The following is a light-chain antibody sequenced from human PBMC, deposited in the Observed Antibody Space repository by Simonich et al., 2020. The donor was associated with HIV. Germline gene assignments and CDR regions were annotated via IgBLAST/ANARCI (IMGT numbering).Light chain of an antibody. Sequence: QSALTQPASVSGSPGQSIPISCTETSSDVGGYNYVSWYQQHPVKAPKPMIYAVTKRPSGVSNRFSGSKSAHTASLTISGLQAEDEADYYCSSYTSTSTLVFGGGTKLTVL. CDR2: AVT. V-gene: IGLV2-14*03. CDR3: SSYTSTSTLV. CDR1: SSDVGGYNY. J-gene: IGLJ3*02.